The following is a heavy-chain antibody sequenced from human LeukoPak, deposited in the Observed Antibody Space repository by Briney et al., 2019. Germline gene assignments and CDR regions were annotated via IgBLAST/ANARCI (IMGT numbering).Heavy chain of an antibody. Sequence: PGGSLRLSCAASGFTFSSYSMNWVRQAPGKGLEWVSSISSSSSYIYYADSVKGRFTISRDNAKNSLYLQMNSLRAEDTAVYYCARDQGKAAAGRDAFDTWGQGTMVTVSS. CDR3: ARDQGKAAAGRDAFDT. CDR2: ISSSSSYI. J-gene: IGHJ3*02. D-gene: IGHD6-13*01. V-gene: IGHV3-21*01. CDR1: GFTFSSYS.